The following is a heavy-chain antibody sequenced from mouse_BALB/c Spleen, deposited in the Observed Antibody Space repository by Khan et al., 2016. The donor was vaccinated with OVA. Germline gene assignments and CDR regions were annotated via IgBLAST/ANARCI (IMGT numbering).Heavy chain of an antibody. J-gene: IGHJ3*01. CDR1: GYAFSNYW. V-gene: IGHV1-80*01. Sequence: QVQLKESGAELVRPGSSVKISCKASGYAFSNYWMNWVKQRPGQGLEWIGQIYPGDGDTSFIGKFRGKATLTADKSSSTAYMQLSSLTSEDSAVYFCARSGYDYFAYWGQGTLVTVSA. D-gene: IGHD2-14*01. CDR2: IYPGDGDT. CDR3: ARSGYDYFAY.